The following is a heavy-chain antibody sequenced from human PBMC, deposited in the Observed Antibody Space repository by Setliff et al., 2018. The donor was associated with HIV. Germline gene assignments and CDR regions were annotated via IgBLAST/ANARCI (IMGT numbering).Heavy chain of an antibody. V-gene: IGHV3-48*01. D-gene: IGHD2-8*02. J-gene: IGHJ6*03. CDR2: ISYTSRTI. CDR3: ARDGGMGVYHMDV. CDR1: GFTFSDYY. Sequence: GGSLRLSCAASGFTFSDYYMNWVRQAPGKGLEWLSYISYTSRTIYYADSVKGRFTISRDNDKNSLYLQMDSLRAEDTAVYYCARDGGMGVYHMDVWGKGTTVTVSS.